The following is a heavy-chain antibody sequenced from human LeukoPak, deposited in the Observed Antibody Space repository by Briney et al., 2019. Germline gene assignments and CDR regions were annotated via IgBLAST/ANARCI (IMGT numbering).Heavy chain of an antibody. J-gene: IGHJ6*02. Sequence: SETLSLTCTVSGGSISSGGNYWTWIRQNPGKGLEWIGYINYSGNAYYNPSLKSRVTISVDTSKNQFSLKLSSVTAADTAVYYCARNELISSNYYYYGMDVWGQGTTVTVSS. CDR3: ARNELISSNYYYYGMDV. CDR1: GGSISSGGNY. CDR2: INYSGNA. V-gene: IGHV4-31*03.